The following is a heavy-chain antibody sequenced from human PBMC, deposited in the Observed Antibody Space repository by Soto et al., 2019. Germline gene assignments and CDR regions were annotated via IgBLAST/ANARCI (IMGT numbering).Heavy chain of an antibody. V-gene: IGHV4-31*03. D-gene: IGHD3-9*01. Sequence: PSETLSLTCTVSGGSISSGVYYWSWIRHHPGKGLEWIGYIYYSGSTYYNPSLKSRVTISVDTSKNQFSLKLSSVTAADTAVYYCARDVGRYFDWSRAGPYWFDPWGQGTLVTVSS. CDR1: GGSISSGVYY. CDR3: ARDVGRYFDWSRAGPYWFDP. CDR2: IYYSGST. J-gene: IGHJ5*02.